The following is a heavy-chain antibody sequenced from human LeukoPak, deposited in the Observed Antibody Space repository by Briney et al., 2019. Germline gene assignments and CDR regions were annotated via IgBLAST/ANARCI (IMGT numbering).Heavy chain of an antibody. Sequence: QPGGSLRLSCAASGFTFNYYAMSWVRLAPGKGPEWVSSISGSGSSTYYADSVKGRVTISIDNSRNTLFLQMNSLSAEDTAVYYCAKGADHIVVVTDMGYFDYWGQGTLVAVSS. CDR3: AKGADHIVVVTDMGYFDY. J-gene: IGHJ4*02. CDR2: ISGSGSST. CDR1: GFTFNYYA. V-gene: IGHV3-23*01. D-gene: IGHD2-21*02.